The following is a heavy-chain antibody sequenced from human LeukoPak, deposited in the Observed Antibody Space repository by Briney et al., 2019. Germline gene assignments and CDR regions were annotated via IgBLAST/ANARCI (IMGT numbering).Heavy chain of an antibody. CDR1: GGSFSGYY. CDR2: INHSGST. CDR3: ARDGGLNGDYESYYYYMDV. Sequence: SETLSLTCAVYGGSFSGYYWSWIRQPPGKGLEWIGEINHSGSTNYNPSLKSRVTISVDTSKNQFSLKLSSVTAADTAVYYCARDGGLNGDYESYYYYMDVWGKGTTVTVSS. D-gene: IGHD4-17*01. V-gene: IGHV4-34*01. J-gene: IGHJ6*03.